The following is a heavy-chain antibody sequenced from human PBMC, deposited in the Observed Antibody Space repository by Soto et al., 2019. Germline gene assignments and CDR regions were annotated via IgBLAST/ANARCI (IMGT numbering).Heavy chain of an antibody. J-gene: IGHJ4*02. V-gene: IGHV1-69*02. D-gene: IGHD5-12*01. CDR2: IIPILGIA. CDR1: GGTFSSYT. CDR3: AAGLFGGYTFDY. Sequence: SVKVSCKASGGTFSSYTISWVRQAPGQGLEWMGRIIPILGIANYAQKFQGRVTITADKSTSTAYMELSSLRSEDTAVYYCAAGLFGGYTFDYWGQGTLVTVSS.